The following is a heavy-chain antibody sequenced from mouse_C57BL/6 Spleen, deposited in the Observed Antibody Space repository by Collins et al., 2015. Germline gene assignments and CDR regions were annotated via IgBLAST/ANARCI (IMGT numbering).Heavy chain of an antibody. D-gene: IGHD5-5*01. CDR3: ARGGVDLPLDY. Sequence: QVQLQQPGAELVKPGASVKMSCKASGYTFTSYWITWVKQRPGQGLEWIGDIYPGSGSTNCNEKFKSKATLTVDTSSSTAYMQLSSLTSEDSAVYYCARGGVDLPLDYWGQGTTLTVSS. V-gene: IGHV1-55*01. CDR1: GYTFTSYW. CDR2: IYPGSGST. J-gene: IGHJ2*01.